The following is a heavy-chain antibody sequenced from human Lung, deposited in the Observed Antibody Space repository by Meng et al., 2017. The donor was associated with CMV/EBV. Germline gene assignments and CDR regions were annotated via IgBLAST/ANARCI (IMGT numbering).Heavy chain of an antibody. V-gene: IGHV3-30-3*01. CDR2: ISYDGTYK. CDR1: GFTLNSYT. D-gene: IGHD2-21*01. Sequence: GGSXRLXCAASGFTLNSYTVHWVRQAPGKGLEWMAVISYDGTYKYYGDSVKGRFTVSRDNSKRSLYLQMNSLRPEDTAVYYCATSRFDGDFKDAVNIWGQETLVTVSS. J-gene: IGHJ3*02. CDR3: ATSRFDGDFKDAVNI.